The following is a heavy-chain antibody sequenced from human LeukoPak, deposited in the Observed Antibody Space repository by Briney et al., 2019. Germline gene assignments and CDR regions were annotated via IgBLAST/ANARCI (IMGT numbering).Heavy chain of an antibody. Sequence: GEPLQISCNCSGYSFTNYWIGCVRPLPGKGLEGMGIIYPGDSDTRYSPSLQGQVTISADKSINTAYLQWSSLKASDTAMYYCARHGGLLEAAGYWGRGTLVAVSS. CDR1: GYSFTNYW. D-gene: IGHD6-13*01. CDR3: ARHGGLLEAAGY. J-gene: IGHJ4*02. V-gene: IGHV5-51*01. CDR2: IYPGDSDT.